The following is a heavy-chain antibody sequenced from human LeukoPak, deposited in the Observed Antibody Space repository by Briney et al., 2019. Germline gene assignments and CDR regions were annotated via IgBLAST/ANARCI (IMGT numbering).Heavy chain of an antibody. CDR2: ISGSGGST. CDR3: ARDLDYGGNADFDY. D-gene: IGHD4-23*01. V-gene: IGHV3-23*01. J-gene: IGHJ4*02. CDR1: GFTFSSYG. Sequence: GGSLRLSCAASGFTFSSYGMSWVRQAPGKGLEWVSAISGSGGSTYYADSVKGRFTISRDNSKNTLYLQMNSLRAEDTAVCYCARDLDYGGNADFDYWGQGTLVTVSS.